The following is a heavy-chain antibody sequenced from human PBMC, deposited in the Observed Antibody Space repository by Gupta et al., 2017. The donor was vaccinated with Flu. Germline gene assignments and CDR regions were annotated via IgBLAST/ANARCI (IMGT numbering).Heavy chain of an antibody. Sequence: QVPLQQWGAGLLKPSETLSLTCAVYGGSFSGYYWSWIRQPPGKGLEWIGEINHSGSTNYNPSLKSRVTISVDTSKNQFALKLSSVTAADTAVYYCARKVRGFDYWGQGTRVTVSA. D-gene: IGHD3-22*01. J-gene: IGHJ4*02. CDR3: ARKVRGFDY. CDR2: INHSGST. V-gene: IGHV4-34*01. CDR1: GGSFSGYY.